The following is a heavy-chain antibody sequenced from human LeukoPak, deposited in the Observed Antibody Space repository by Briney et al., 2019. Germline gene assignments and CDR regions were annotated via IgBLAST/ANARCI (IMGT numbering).Heavy chain of an antibody. CDR1: TFTXXG. CDR3: ARTTGELELPTYDY. J-gene: IGHJ4*02. D-gene: IGHD1-7*01. Sequence: TFTXXGISWGRQAPGQGLEWMGWISAYNGNTNYAQKLQGRVTMTTDTSTSTAYMELRSLRSDDTAVYYCARTTGELELPTYDYWGQGTLVTVSS. V-gene: IGHV1-18*01. CDR2: ISAYNGNT.